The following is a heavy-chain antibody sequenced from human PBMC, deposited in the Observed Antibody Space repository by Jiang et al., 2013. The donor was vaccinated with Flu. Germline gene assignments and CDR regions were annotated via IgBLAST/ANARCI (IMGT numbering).Heavy chain of an antibody. Sequence: LLKPSETLSLTCTVSGVSISRSGYYWGWIRQPPGKGLEWIGNIYYDGTTSYNPSLKSRVTISVDTSKNQFSLKLSSVTAADTAVYYCARFRGRWLQPPRGVDYWGQGTLVTVSS. V-gene: IGHV4-39*07. D-gene: IGHD5-24*01. CDR2: IYYDGTT. CDR3: ARFRGRWLQPPRGVDY. J-gene: IGHJ4*02. CDR1: GVSISRSGYY.